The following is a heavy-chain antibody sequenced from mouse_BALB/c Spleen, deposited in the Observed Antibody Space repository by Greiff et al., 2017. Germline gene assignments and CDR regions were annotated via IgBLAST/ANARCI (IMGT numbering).Heavy chain of an antibody. V-gene: IGHV3-6*02. CDR1: GYSITSGYY. Sequence: EVKLEESGPGLVKPSQSLSLTCSVTGYSITSGYYWNWIRQFPGNKLEWMGYISYDGSNNYNPSLKNRISITRDTSKNQFFLKLNSVTTEDTATYYCALYYDYDGHFDYWGQGTTLTVSS. D-gene: IGHD2-4*01. CDR3: ALYYDYDGHFDY. J-gene: IGHJ2*01. CDR2: ISYDGSN.